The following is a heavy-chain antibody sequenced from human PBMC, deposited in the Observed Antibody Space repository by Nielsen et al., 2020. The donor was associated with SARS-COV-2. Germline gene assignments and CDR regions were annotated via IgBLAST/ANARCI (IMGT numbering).Heavy chain of an antibody. CDR3: AKDYGGGVEI. Sequence: SETLSLTCAVHGWSFSSDYWSWIRQPPGPGLEWIGEVTHIGKINYNTSLKSRVTISVDTSKDQISLMLSSVTAADTAVYYCAKDYGGGVEIWGQGTMVTVSS. J-gene: IGHJ3*02. CDR2: VTHIGKI. D-gene: IGHD4-23*01. CDR1: GWSFSSDY. V-gene: IGHV4-34*01.